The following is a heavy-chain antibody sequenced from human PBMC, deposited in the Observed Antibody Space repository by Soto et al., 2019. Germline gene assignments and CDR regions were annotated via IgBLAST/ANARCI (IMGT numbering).Heavy chain of an antibody. D-gene: IGHD3-22*01. CDR2: IIPIFGTA. CDR3: ARVSDYYDRSGYGGY. V-gene: IGHV1-69*01. CDR1: GGTFSSYA. Sequence: QVQLVQSGAEVKKPGSSVKVSCKASGGTFSSYAISWVRQAPGQGLEWMGGIIPIFGTANYAQKFQGRVTITADESRSRAYMELSSLRSEDTAVYYCARVSDYYDRSGYGGYWGQGTLVTVSS. J-gene: IGHJ4*02.